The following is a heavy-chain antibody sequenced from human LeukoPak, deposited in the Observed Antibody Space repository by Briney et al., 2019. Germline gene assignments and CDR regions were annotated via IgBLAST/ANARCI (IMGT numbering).Heavy chain of an antibody. Sequence: GASVKVSCKASGGTFSSYAISWVRQAPGQGLEWMGGIIPIFGTANYAQKFQGRVTITADESTSTAYMELSSLRSEDTAEYYCARQYSYGFNFFDYWGQGTLVTVSS. D-gene: IGHD5-18*01. V-gene: IGHV1-69*13. CDR1: GGTFSSYA. CDR3: ARQYSYGFNFFDY. CDR2: IIPIFGTA. J-gene: IGHJ4*02.